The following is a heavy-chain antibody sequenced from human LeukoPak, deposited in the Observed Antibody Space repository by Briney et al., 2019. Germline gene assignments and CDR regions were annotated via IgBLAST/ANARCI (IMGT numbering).Heavy chain of an antibody. V-gene: IGHV4-4*07. J-gene: IGHJ5*02. CDR1: GGSISTYY. CDR3: ARHLSSSWYGNWFDP. D-gene: IGHD6-13*01. CDR2: ISTTGGT. Sequence: KPSETLSLTCTVSGGSISTYYWSWIRQPAGKGLEWIGRISTTGGTIYNPSLKSRVTVSVDTSKNQFSLKLNSVTAADTALYFCARHLSSSWYGNWFDPWGQGTLVTVSS.